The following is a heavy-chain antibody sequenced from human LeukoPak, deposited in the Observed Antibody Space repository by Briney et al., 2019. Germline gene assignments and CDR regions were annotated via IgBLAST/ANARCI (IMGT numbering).Heavy chain of an antibody. CDR2: IYTDDRT. Sequence: GGSLRLSCAASGFTVSNYYMSWVRQAPGKGLEWVSDIYTDDRTYYADSVKSRFTISRDDSKNMLFLQMDSLRVEDTAVYYCARDRAAADPWGQGTLVTVSS. CDR1: GFTVSNYY. CDR3: ARDRAAADP. D-gene: IGHD6-13*01. V-gene: IGHV3-53*01. J-gene: IGHJ5*02.